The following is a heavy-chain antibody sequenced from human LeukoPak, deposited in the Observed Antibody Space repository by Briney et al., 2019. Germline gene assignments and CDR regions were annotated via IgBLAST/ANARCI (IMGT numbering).Heavy chain of an antibody. CDR3: AKGGKWDVTPFDY. J-gene: IGHJ4*02. CDR1: GFTFTSYS. V-gene: IGHV3-23*01. Sequence: GGSLRLSCAVSGFTFTSYSMNWVRQAPGKGLEWVSTISGGGGSTYYADSVKGRFTISRDNSKNTLYLQVNSLRAEDTAVYYCAKGGKWDVTPFDYWGQGTLVTVSS. CDR2: ISGGGGST. D-gene: IGHD1-26*01.